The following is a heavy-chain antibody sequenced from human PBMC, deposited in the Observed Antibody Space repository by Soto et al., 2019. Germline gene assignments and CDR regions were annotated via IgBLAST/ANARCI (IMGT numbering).Heavy chain of an antibody. Sequence: GGSLRLSCAASGFTFSSYGMHWVRQAPGKGLGWVAVISYDGRNKYYADSVKGRVTISRDNSKNTLYLQMNSLRAEDTAVYYCSKDSRGSERVCAFDIWGQGQMFTV. CDR1: GFTFSSYG. V-gene: IGHV3-30*18. D-gene: IGHD3-10*01. CDR2: ISYDGRNK. J-gene: IGHJ3*02. CDR3: SKDSRGSERVCAFDI.